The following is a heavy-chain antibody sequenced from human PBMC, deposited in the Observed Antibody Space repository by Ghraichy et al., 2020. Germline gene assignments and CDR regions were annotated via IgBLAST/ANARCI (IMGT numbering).Heavy chain of an antibody. CDR3: ARERTAAGFDY. Sequence: TLSLTCTISGDSIKSYYWNFIRQPAGKGLEWIGRIYNTGSTIYNPSLESRVAMSVDTSKNQFSLKLTSLTAADTAIYYCARERTAAGFDYWGQGTQVTVSS. D-gene: IGHD6-13*01. J-gene: IGHJ4*02. CDR1: GDSIKSYY. CDR2: IYNTGST. V-gene: IGHV4-4*07.